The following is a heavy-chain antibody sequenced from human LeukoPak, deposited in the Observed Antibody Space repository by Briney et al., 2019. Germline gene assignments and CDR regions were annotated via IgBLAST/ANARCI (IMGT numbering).Heavy chain of an antibody. J-gene: IGHJ4*02. CDR2: ISGSGGST. CDR3: AKATGYLL. D-gene: IGHD1-14*01. V-gene: IGHV3-23*01. Sequence: GGSLRLSCAASGFTFSSYAMSWVRQAPGKGLEWVSAISGSGGSTYYADSVKGRFSISRDNAENTLYLQMNSLRADDTAVYYCAKATGYLLWGQGTLVTVSS. CDR1: GFTFSSYA.